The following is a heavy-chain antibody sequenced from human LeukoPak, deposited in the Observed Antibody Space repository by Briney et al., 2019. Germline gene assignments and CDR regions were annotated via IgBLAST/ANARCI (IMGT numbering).Heavy chain of an antibody. CDR3: ARDKRTVVVIRDYYFDY. D-gene: IGHD3-22*01. CDR1: GFTFSSYG. V-gene: IGHV3-33*01. CDR2: IWYDGSNK. J-gene: IGHJ4*02. Sequence: TGRSLRLSCAASGFTFSSYGMHWVRQAPGKGLEWVAVIWYDGSNKYYADSVKGRFTISRDNSKNTLYLQMNSLRAEDTAVYYCARDKRTVVVIRDYYFDYWGQETLVTVSS.